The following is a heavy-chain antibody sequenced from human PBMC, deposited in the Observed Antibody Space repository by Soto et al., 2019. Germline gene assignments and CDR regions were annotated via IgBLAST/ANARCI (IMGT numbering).Heavy chain of an antibody. J-gene: IGHJ4*02. CDR1: GYTFTTYG. CDR3: ARDPVAGTFFDY. V-gene: IGHV1-18*01. Sequence: QVQLVQSGAEVKKPGASVKVSCKASGYTFTTYGISWVRQAPGQGLEWMGWIGAYNGNTNYAQKRQGRVTMTTDTSPSTAYMELRSLRSDATAVYYCARDPVAGTFFDYWGQGTLVTVSS. D-gene: IGHD6-19*01. CDR2: IGAYNGNT.